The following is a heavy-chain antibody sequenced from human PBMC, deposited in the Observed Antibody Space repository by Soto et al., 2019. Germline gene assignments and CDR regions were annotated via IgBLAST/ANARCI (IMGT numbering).Heavy chain of an antibody. V-gene: IGHV3-33*01. J-gene: IGHJ4*02. CDR1: GFTFSSYG. CDR2: IWYDGSNK. Sequence: QVQLVESGGGVVQPGRSLRLSCAASGFTFSSYGMHWVRQAPGKGLEWVAVIWYDGSNKYYADSVKGRFTISRDNSKNTLYLQMNSLRAEDTAVYYCASDYLVVPHPVIDYWGQGTLVTVSS. D-gene: IGHD2-2*01. CDR3: ASDYLVVPHPVIDY.